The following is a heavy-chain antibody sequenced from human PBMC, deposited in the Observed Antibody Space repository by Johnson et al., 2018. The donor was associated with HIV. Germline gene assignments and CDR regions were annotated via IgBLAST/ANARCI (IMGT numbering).Heavy chain of an antibody. V-gene: IGHV3-9*01. CDR1: GFTFDDSA. CDR2: ISWNTGNI. D-gene: IGHD1-26*01. J-gene: IGHJ3*02. Sequence: VQLVESGGGLVQPGRSLRLSCAASGFTFDDSAMHWVRQAPGKGLEWVSGISWNTGNIGYADSVKGRFTISRDNANNSLFLQMNSLRAEDTALYYCGKGIGWELQSAFDIWGQGTMVTVSS. CDR3: GKGIGWELQSAFDI.